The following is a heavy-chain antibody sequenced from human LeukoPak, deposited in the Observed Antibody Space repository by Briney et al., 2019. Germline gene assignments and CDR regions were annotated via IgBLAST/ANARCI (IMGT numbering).Heavy chain of an antibody. CDR1: GYTFTGYY. CDR3: ARRVFGKMATRLFDY. CDR2: INPNSGGT. J-gene: IGHJ4*02. D-gene: IGHD5-24*01. Sequence: ASVKVSCKASGYTFTGYYMHWVRQAPGQGLEWMGWINPNSGGTNYAQKFQGRVTMTRDTSISTAYMELSRLRSDDTAVYYCARRVFGKMATRLFDYGGQETLVTVPS. V-gene: IGHV1-2*02.